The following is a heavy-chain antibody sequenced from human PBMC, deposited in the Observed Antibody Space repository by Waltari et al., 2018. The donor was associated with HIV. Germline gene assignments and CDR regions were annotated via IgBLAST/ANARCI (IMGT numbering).Heavy chain of an antibody. J-gene: IGHJ5*02. D-gene: IGHD5-18*01. CDR3: ARAEDTGMVDR. V-gene: IGHV1-46*04. Sequence: QVQLVQSGAEMKKPGASVKVSCRASGYSFSDFYIHWVRPAPGQGLQWVGLINPSSGTTSYAPRLQGRVTMTRDTSTGVGHMDLHSLRFNDTAVYYCARAEDTGMVDRWGQGTLVTVSS. CDR2: INPSSGTT. CDR1: GYSFSDFY.